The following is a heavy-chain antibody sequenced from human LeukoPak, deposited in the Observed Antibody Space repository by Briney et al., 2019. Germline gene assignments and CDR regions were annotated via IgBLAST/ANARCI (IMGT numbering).Heavy chain of an antibody. CDR1: GYTSTGYY. CDR3: ARSLGRYYYGSGSPADSLCY. V-gene: IGHV1-2*02. J-gene: IGHJ4*02. Sequence: ASVKVSCKASGYTSTGYYMHWVRQAPGQGLEWMGWINPNSGGTNYAQKFQGRVTMTRDTSISTAYMELSRLRSDDTAVYYCARSLGRYYYGSGSPADSLCYWGQGTLVTVSS. D-gene: IGHD3-10*01. CDR2: INPNSGGT.